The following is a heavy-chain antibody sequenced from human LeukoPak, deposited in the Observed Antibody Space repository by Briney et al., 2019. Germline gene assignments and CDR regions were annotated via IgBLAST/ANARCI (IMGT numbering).Heavy chain of an antibody. CDR3: VKDVGGSYAFDY. V-gene: IGHV3-21*01. CDR2: ISNSSGHI. CDR1: GFSFNTYS. J-gene: IGHJ4*02. D-gene: IGHD1-26*01. Sequence: GGSLRLSCAASGFSFNTYSMNWVSQARGKGLEWVSSISNSSGHIFYADSVKGRFSISRDNSKNTLHLQMSTLRAEDTALYYCVKDVGGSYAFDYWGQGILVTVAS.